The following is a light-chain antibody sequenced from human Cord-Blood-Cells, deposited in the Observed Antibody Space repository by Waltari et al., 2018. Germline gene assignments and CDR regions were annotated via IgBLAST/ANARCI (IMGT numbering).Light chain of an antibody. J-gene: IGLJ3*02. V-gene: IGLV3-1*01. CDR1: KLGDKY. CDR3: KAWDSSTAV. CDR2: QDS. Sequence: SYELTQPPSVSVSPGQTASITCSGDKLGDKYACWYQQKPGQSPVLVIYQDSKRPSGIPERFSCANAGNTATLTFSGTQAMDEADYYCKAWDSSTAVFGGGTKLTVL.